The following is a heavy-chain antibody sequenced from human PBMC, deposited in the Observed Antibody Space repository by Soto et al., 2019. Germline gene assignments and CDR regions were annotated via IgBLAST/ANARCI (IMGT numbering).Heavy chain of an antibody. V-gene: IGHV4-39*01. J-gene: IGHJ5*02. CDR1: GGSISSSSYY. CDR2: IYYSGST. D-gene: IGHD1-20*01. CDR3: ATLPRITGIMVSTPQAWFDP. Sequence: SETLSLTCTVSGGSISSSSYYWGWIRQPPGKGLEWIGSIYYSGSTYYNPSLKSRVTISVDTSKNQFSLKLSSVTAADTAVYYCATLPRITGIMVSTPQAWFDPWGQGTLVTVSS.